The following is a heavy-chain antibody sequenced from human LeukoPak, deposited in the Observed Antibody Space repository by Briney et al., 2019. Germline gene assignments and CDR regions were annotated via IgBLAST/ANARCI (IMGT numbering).Heavy chain of an antibody. Sequence: GGSLRLSCAASGFTFSSYSMNWVRQAPGKGLEWVSSISSSSSYIYYADSVKGRFTISRDNAKNSLYPQMNSLRAEDTAVYYCARGSRDGYNYPGYWGQGTLVTVPS. CDR2: ISSSSSYI. V-gene: IGHV3-21*01. CDR3: ARGSRDGYNYPGY. D-gene: IGHD5-24*01. CDR1: GFTFSSYS. J-gene: IGHJ4*02.